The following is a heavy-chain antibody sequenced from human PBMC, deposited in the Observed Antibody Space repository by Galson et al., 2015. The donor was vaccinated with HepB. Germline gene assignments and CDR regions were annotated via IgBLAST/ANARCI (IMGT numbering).Heavy chain of an antibody. Sequence: PPGRGLEWITYISHSGTTYYNPSLKSRVSMSVDSSKAQFSLNLSSVTAADTAVYYCATSGYSSGARYWGQGTLVTVSS. V-gene: IGHV4-30-2*02. J-gene: IGHJ4*02. CDR2: ISHSGTT. CDR3: ATSGYSSGARY. D-gene: IGHD6-25*01.